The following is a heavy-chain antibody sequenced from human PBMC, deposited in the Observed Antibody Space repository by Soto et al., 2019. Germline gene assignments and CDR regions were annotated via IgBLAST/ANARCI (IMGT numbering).Heavy chain of an antibody. CDR1: GYPFSRHW. D-gene: IGHD1-26*01. Sequence: EVQLVESGGGLVQPGGSLRLSCAASGYPFSRHWIHWVRQAPGQGPVGVSRISPDGTVTDYADFVEGRFTISRDNGQNTLYLQMCCLRAEDTAVYYCARPRSMSSSGFDIWGQGTMVLVSS. CDR2: ISPDGTVT. J-gene: IGHJ3*02. V-gene: IGHV3-74*01. CDR3: ARPRSMSSSGFDI.